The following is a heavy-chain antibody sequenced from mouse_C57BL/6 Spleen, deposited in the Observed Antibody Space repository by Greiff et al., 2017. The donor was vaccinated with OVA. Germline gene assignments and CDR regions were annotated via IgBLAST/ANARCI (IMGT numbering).Heavy chain of an antibody. CDR3: ARSYGKD. J-gene: IGHJ4*01. CDR2: INPSTGGT. D-gene: IGHD2-1*01. V-gene: IGHV1-42*01. Sequence: DVQLQESGPELVKPGASVKISCKASGYSFTGYYMNWVKQSPEKSLEWIGEINPSTGGTTYNQKFKAKATLTVDKSSSTAYMQLKSLTSEDSAVYYCARSYGKDWGQGTSVTVSS. CDR1: GYSFTGYY.